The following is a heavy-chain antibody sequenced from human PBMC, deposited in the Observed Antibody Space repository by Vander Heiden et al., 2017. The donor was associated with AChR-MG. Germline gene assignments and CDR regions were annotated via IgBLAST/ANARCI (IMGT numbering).Heavy chain of an antibody. CDR3: NRRYEYSSGWYPGDYYYYMDV. V-gene: IGHV3-73*01. D-gene: IGHD6-19*01. CDR2: IRSKANSYAT. Sequence: HFLREASGKGLEWVGRIRSKANSYATAYAASVKGRFTISRDDSKNTAYLQMNSLKTEDTAVYYCNRRYEYSSGWYPGDYYYYMDVWGKGTTVTVSS. J-gene: IGHJ6*03.